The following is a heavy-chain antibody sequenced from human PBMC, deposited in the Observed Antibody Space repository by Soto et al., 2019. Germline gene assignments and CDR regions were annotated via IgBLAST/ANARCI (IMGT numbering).Heavy chain of an antibody. CDR3: ASGSHYFDY. CDR2: IKHDGSEE. V-gene: IGHV3-7*01. D-gene: IGHD3-10*01. Sequence: GGSLRLSCAASGFTFNTYWMSWVRQTPGKGLEWVANIKHDGSEESYVDSLRGRFTISRDNARNSLFLQMNSLRAEDTAVYYCASGSHYFDYWGQGTLVTVSS. J-gene: IGHJ4*02. CDR1: GFTFNTYW.